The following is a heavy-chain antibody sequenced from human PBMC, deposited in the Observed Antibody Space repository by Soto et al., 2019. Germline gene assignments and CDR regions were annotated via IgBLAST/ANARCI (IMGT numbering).Heavy chain of an antibody. J-gene: IGHJ4*02. CDR3: ARVRSCSSTTCYNFDW. V-gene: IGHV5-51*01. Sequence: GESLKISCKTYGYNFGGSWIGWVRQMPGKGLEWMGIIFPGDSDTRYSPSFQGQVTISADKSISTAYLQMNSLTAEDTAVYYCARVRSCSSTTCYNFDWWGQGTLVTVSS. CDR1: GYNFGGSW. D-gene: IGHD2-2*02. CDR2: IFPGDSDT.